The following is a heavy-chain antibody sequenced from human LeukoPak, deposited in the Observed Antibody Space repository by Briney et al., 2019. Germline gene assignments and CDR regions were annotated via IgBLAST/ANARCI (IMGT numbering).Heavy chain of an antibody. J-gene: IGHJ4*02. Sequence: PGRSLRLSCAASGFTFDDYAMHWVRQAPGKGLEWVSGISWNSGSIGYADSVKGRFTISRDNAKNSLYLQMNSLRAEDTAVYYCARDEYFWSGYYTDYWGQGTLVTVSS. CDR3: ARDEYFWSGYYTDY. CDR1: GFTFDDYA. CDR2: ISWNSGSI. D-gene: IGHD3-3*01. V-gene: IGHV3-9*01.